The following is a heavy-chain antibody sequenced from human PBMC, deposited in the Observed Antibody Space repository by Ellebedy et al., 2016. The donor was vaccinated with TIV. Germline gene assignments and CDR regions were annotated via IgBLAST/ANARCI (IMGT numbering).Heavy chain of an antibody. CDR2: IRGGFMST. D-gene: IGHD3-16*02. CDR1: GFTFSSYA. CDR3: TKGGSENVWGSYLDY. J-gene: IGHJ4*02. V-gene: IGHV3-23*01. Sequence: GESLKISCAASGFTFSSYAMGWVRQAPGKGLEWVSAIRGGFMSTFYADSVKGRFTISKDNSKNTLYLQMNSLSAEDTAVYYCTKGGSENVWGSYLDYWGLGTLVTVSS.